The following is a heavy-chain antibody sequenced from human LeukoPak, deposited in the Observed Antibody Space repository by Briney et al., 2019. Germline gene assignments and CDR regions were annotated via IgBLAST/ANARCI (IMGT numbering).Heavy chain of an antibody. CDR3: ARGPDYGDYVGGYFDL. J-gene: IGHJ2*01. Sequence: SQTLSLTCTVSGGSISSGDYYWSWIRQPPGKGLEWIGYIYYSGSTYYNPSLKSRVTISVDTSKNQFSLKLSSVTAADTAVYYCARGPDYGDYVGGYFDLWGRGTLVTVSS. CDR1: GGSISSGDYY. D-gene: IGHD4-17*01. V-gene: IGHV4-30-4*01. CDR2: IYYSGST.